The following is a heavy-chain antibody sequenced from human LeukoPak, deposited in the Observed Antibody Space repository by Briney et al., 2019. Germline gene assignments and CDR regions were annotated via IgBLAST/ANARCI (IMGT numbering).Heavy chain of an antibody. D-gene: IGHD6-19*01. J-gene: IGHJ4*02. CDR2: MNPNSGNT. Sequence: GASVKVSCKASGYTFTSYDINWVRQATGQGLEWMGWMNPNSGNTGYAQKFQGRVTMTRNTSISTAYMELSSLRSEDTAVYYCARDKPPGWSFDYWGQGTLVTVSS. V-gene: IGHV1-8*01. CDR1: GYTFTSYD. CDR3: ARDKPPGWSFDY.